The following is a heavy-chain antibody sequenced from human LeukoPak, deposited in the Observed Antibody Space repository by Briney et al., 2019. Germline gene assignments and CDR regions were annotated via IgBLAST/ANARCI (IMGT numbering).Heavy chain of an antibody. Sequence: GESLKISCKGSGYSFTSYWIGWVRQMPGKGLEWMGIIYPGDSDTRYSPSFQGQVTISADKSISTAYLQWSSLKASDTAMYYCARPAAAGTGGYYYYGMDVWGQGTTVTVSS. D-gene: IGHD6-13*01. CDR2: IYPGDSDT. CDR3: ARPAAAGTGGYYYYGMDV. V-gene: IGHV5-51*01. CDR1: GYSFTSYW. J-gene: IGHJ6*02.